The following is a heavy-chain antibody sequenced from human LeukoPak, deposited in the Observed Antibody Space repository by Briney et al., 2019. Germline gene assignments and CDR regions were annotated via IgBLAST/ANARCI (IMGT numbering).Heavy chain of an antibody. V-gene: IGHV4-31*03. CDR1: GGSISSGGYY. J-gene: IGHJ4*02. CDR3: AIEPSGWYPRPKLPDLDY. Sequence: SETLSLTCTVSGGSISSGGYYWSWIRQHPGKGLEWIGYIYYSGSTYYNPSLKSRVTISVDTSKNQFSLKLSSVTAADTAVYYCAIEPSGWYPRPKLPDLDYWGQGTLVTVSS. CDR2: IYYSGST. D-gene: IGHD6-19*01.